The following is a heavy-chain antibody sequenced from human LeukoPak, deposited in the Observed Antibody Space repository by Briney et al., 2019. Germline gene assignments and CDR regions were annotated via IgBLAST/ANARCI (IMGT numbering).Heavy chain of an antibody. D-gene: IGHD2-15*01. CDR3: AREARTGSIDY. J-gene: IGHJ4*02. CDR2: ISSSGSMI. Sequence: PGGSLRLSCAASGFTFSSYTMNWVRQAPGKGLEWVSYISSSGSMIYNADSVKGRITISRDNAQNSLYLQMNSLRAEDTALYYCAREARTGSIDYWGQGTLVTVSS. V-gene: IGHV3-48*04. CDR1: GFTFSSYT.